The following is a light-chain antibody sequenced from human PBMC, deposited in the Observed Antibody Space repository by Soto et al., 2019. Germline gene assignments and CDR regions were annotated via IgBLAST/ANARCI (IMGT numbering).Light chain of an antibody. V-gene: IGKV1-5*03. CDR3: QQYNSS. CDR2: KAS. Sequence: DIQMTQSPSTLSASVGDRVTITCRASQSISFWLALFQQKPGKAPNLLIYKASNLESGVPSRFSGSGSGTEFTLTISSLQPDDFATYYCQQYNSSFGGGTKVEIK. J-gene: IGKJ4*01. CDR1: QSISFW.